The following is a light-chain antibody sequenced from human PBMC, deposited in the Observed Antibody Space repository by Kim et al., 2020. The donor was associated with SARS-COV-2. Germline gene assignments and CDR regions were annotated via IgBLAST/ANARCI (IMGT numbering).Light chain of an antibody. J-gene: IGKJ5*01. Sequence: ASVGDRVTIAGRASQRIYSYLGWYQQKPGNVPKILIYKASTLESGVPSRLSGSETGTEFTLTISSLQPDDFATYYCQQFYTYPNTFGQGTRLEIK. CDR1: QRIYSY. V-gene: IGKV1-5*03. CDR3: QQFYTYPNT. CDR2: KAS.